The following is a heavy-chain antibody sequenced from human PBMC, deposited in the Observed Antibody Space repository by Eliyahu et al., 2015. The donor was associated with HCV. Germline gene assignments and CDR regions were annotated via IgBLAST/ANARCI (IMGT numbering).Heavy chain of an antibody. CDR2: IYYSGST. Sequence: QLQLQESGPGLVKPSETLSLTCTVSGGSIXSSSYYWGXXRQPPGKGLEGIGSIYYSGSTYYNPSLKSRVTISVDTSKNQFSLKLSSVTAADTAVYYCARVVASRDYYYYGMDVWGQGTTVTVSS. V-gene: IGHV4-39*01. D-gene: IGHD2-15*01. J-gene: IGHJ6*02. CDR3: ARVVASRDYYYYGMDV. CDR1: GGSIXSSSYY.